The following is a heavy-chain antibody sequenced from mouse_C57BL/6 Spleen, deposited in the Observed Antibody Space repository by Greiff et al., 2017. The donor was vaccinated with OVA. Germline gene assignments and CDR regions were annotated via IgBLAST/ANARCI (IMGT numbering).Heavy chain of an antibody. D-gene: IGHD1-1*01. CDR3: TRGDYYGSSYGFAD. CDR2: IDPETGGT. Sequence: QVQLQQSGAELVRPGASVTLSCKASGYTFTDYEMHWVKQTPVHGLEWIGAIDPETGGTAYNQKFKGKAILTADTSSSPAYMELRSLTSEDSAVDYCTRGDYYGSSYGFADWGQGTLVTVSA. J-gene: IGHJ3*01. CDR1: GYTFTDYE. V-gene: IGHV1-15*01.